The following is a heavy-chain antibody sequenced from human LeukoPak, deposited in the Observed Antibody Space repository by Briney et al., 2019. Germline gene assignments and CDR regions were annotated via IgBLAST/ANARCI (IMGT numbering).Heavy chain of an antibody. D-gene: IGHD6-19*01. CDR2: ISAYNGNT. Sequence: GASVKVSCKASGYTFTGYYMHWVRQAPGQGLEWMGWISAYNGNTNYAQKLQGRVTMTTDTSTSTAYMELRSLRSDDTAVYYCAREPDSSGFNNWFDPWGQGTLVTVSS. CDR3: AREPDSSGFNNWFDP. J-gene: IGHJ5*02. CDR1: GYTFTGYY. V-gene: IGHV1-18*04.